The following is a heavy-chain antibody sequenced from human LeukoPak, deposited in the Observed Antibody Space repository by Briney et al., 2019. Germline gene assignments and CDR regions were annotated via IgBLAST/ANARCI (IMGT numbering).Heavy chain of an antibody. CDR3: ARGFYDSSGYYPFDY. CDR1: GGSISSGDYY. D-gene: IGHD3-22*01. Sequence: SETLSITCTVSGGSISSGDYYWSWIRQPPGKGLEWIGYIYYSGSTYYNPSLKSRVTISVDTSKNQFSLKLSPVTAADTAVYYCARGFYDSSGYYPFDYWGQGTLVTVSS. CDR2: IYYSGST. J-gene: IGHJ4*02. V-gene: IGHV4-30-4*01.